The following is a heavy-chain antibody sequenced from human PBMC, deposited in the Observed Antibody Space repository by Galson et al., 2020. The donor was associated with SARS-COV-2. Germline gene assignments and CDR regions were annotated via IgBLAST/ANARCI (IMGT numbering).Heavy chain of an antibody. V-gene: IGHV2-5*01. CDR2: LYWNDDK. Sequence: ESGPTLLKPTQTLTLTCTFPGFSLTTSGVGVGWIRQPPGKALEWLALLYWNDDKRYSPSLKSRLTITKDTSKNQVVLTMTNMDPVDTATYFCAHSAPSSLTIFGVVIVKDYFDYWGQGTLVTVSS. CDR1: GFSLTTSGVG. J-gene: IGHJ4*02. D-gene: IGHD3-3*01. CDR3: AHSAPSSLTIFGVVIVKDYFDY.